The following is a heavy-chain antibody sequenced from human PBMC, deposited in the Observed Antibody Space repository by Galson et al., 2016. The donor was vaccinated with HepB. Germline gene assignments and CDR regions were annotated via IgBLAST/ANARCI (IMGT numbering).Heavy chain of an antibody. CDR3: AKGGRNYNILTGYWSFDY. Sequence: SLRLSCAASGFTFSNYAMTWVRQAPGKGLEWVSVISGSAGSTYYADSVRGRFTISRDDSKNTLYLQMNSLRAEDTAVYYCAKGGRNYNILTGYWSFDYWGQGTLVAVSS. CDR1: GFTFSNYA. J-gene: IGHJ4*02. D-gene: IGHD3-9*01. V-gene: IGHV3-23*01. CDR2: ISGSAGST.